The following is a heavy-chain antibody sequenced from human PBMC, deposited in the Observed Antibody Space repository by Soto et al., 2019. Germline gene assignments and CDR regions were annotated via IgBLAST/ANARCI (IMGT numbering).Heavy chain of an antibody. CDR1: GYTFTSYG. V-gene: IGHV1-18*04. J-gene: IGHJ4*02. CDR2: ISAYNGNT. CDR3: ASARRSYDSSGYYLPGY. Sequence: GAPVKVSCKASGYTFTSYGISWVLQAPGQGLEWMGWISAYNGNTNYAQKLQGRVTMTTDTSTSTAYMELRSLRSDDTAVYYCASARRSYDSSGYYLPGYWGQGTLVTVSS. D-gene: IGHD3-22*01.